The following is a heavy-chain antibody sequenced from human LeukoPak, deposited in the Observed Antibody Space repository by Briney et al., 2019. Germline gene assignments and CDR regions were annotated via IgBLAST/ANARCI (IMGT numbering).Heavy chain of an antibody. CDR3: AKRYYGSGSYYGIDY. D-gene: IGHD3-10*01. J-gene: IGHJ4*02. CDR2: IRYDGSNK. V-gene: IGHV3-30*02. CDR1: GFTFSSYG. Sequence: GGSLRLSCAASGFTFSSYGMHWVRQAPGKGLEWVAFIRYDGSNKYYADSVKGRFTISRDNSKNTLYLQMNSLRAEDTAVYYCAKRYYGSGSYYGIDYWGQGTLVTVSS.